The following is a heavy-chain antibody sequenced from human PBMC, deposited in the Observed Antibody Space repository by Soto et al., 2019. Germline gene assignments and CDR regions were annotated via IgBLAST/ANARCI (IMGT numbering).Heavy chain of an antibody. D-gene: IGHD2-2*01. CDR2: IIPILGIA. CDR3: SRSDRLPADYYYYYMDV. CDR1: GGTFSSYT. J-gene: IGHJ6*03. Sequence: GASVKVSCKASGGTFSSYTISWVRQAPGQGLEWMGRIIPILGIANYAQKFQGRVTSTADKSTSTDYMELSSLRSEDTAVYYFSRSDRLPADYYYYYMDVWGKGTTVTVSS. V-gene: IGHV1-69*02.